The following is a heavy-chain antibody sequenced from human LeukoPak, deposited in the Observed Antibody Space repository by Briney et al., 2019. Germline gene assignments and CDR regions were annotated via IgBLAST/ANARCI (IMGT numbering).Heavy chain of an antibody. CDR1: EFTFSSHA. D-gene: IGHD3-22*01. CDR3: AKAPTSGYYYFDY. V-gene: IGHV3-23*01. CDR2: ISDSGGST. Sequence: GGSLRLSCATSEFTFSSHAMSWVRQAPGKGLEWVSTISDSGGSTNYADSVKGRFTISRDNYKNTLYLQMNSLRAEDTAAYYCAKAPTSGYYYFDYWGQGTLVTVSS. J-gene: IGHJ4*02.